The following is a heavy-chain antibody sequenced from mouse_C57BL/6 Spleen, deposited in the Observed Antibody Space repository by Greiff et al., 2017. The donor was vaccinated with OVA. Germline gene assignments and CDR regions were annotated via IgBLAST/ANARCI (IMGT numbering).Heavy chain of an antibody. CDR3: TRVSFITTAYYFDY. Sequence: EVKLMESGEGLVKPGGSLKLSCAASGFTFSSYAMSWVRQTPEKRLEWVAYISSGGDYIYYADTVKGRFTISRDNARNTLYLQMSSLKSEDTAMYYCTRVSFITTAYYFDYWGQGTTLTVSS. CDR1: GFTFSSYA. CDR2: ISSGGDYI. V-gene: IGHV5-9-1*02. J-gene: IGHJ2*01. D-gene: IGHD1-1*01.